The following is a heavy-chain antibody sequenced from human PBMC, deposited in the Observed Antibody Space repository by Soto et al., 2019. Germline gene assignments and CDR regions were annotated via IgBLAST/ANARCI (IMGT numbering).Heavy chain of an antibody. CDR1: GYTFTSYA. CDR3: ARGYSYGYWYFAY. CDR2: INAGNGNT. V-gene: IGHV1-3*01. Sequence: ASVKVSCKASGYTFTSYAMHWVRQAPRQRLEWMGWINAGNGNTKYSQKLQGRVTITRDTSASTAYMELSSLRSEDTAVYYCARGYSYGYWYFAYWGQGTLVTVSS. J-gene: IGHJ4*02. D-gene: IGHD5-18*01.